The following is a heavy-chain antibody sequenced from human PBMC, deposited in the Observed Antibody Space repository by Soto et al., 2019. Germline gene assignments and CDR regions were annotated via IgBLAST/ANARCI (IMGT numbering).Heavy chain of an antibody. Sequence: QVQLVQSGAEVKKPGASVKVSCKASGYTFTSYDINWVRQATGQGLEWMGWMNPNSGNPGYAQKFQGRVTMTRNTSISTAYIETSRLRSEASAVYYWAREKTSYGMHAWGQWTTVPVSS. CDR3: AREKTSYGMHA. CDR2: MNPNSGNP. J-gene: IGHJ6*02. CDR1: GYTFTSYD. V-gene: IGHV1-8*01.